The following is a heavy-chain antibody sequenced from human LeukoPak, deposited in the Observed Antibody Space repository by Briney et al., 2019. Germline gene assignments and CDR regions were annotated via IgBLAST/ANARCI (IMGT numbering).Heavy chain of an antibody. CDR3: ARGGGLDF. J-gene: IGHJ6*02. CDR1: GFTFSSYA. V-gene: IGHV3-7*03. CDR2: INHNGNVN. Sequence: QPGGSLRLSCAASGFTFSSYAMSWVRQAPGKGLEWVASINHNGNVNYYVDSVKGRFTISRDNAKNSLYLQMSNLRAEDTAVYFCARGGGLDFWGQGATVTVSS. D-gene: IGHD3-16*01.